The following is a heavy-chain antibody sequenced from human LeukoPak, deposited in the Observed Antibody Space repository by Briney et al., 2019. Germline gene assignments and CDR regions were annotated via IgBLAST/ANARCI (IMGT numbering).Heavy chain of an antibody. J-gene: IGHJ6*02. CDR1: GFTFSSYE. V-gene: IGHV3-48*03. CDR2: ISSSGHTI. D-gene: IGHD2-15*01. CDR3: ARALLVRHYGMDV. Sequence: GGSLRLSCAASGFTFSSYEMTWVRQAPGKGLEWVSYISSSGHTIYYADSVKGRFTISSDNAKNSLYLQMNSLRAEDTAVYYCARALLVRHYGMDVWGQGTTVTVSS.